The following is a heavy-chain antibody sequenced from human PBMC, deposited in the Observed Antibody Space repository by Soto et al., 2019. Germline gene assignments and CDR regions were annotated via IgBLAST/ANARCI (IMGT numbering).Heavy chain of an antibody. J-gene: IGHJ5*02. CDR3: ARYYFDSSGYSNWFDP. Sequence: SETLSLTCAVSGGSITSGADYWTWIRQHPGKGLEWIAYIHYSGRTYYNPSLKSRVTISVDTSNNQFSLKLSSVTAADTAVYYCARYYFDSSGYSNWFDPWGQGTLVTVSS. V-gene: IGHV4-31*11. D-gene: IGHD3-22*01. CDR2: IHYSGRT. CDR1: GGSITSGADY.